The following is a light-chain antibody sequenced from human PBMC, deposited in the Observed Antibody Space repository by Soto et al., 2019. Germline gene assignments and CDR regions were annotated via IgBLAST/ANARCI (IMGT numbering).Light chain of an antibody. V-gene: IGLV1-44*01. J-gene: IGLJ3*02. Sequence: QSVLTQPPSASGTPGQRVAISCSGSSSNIGRNTVTWYRQLPGAAPKIFVYSNNQRPSGVPDRFSGSKSGTSASLAISGLQSEDEADYYCGSWDDSLNGLVFGGGTKVTVL. CDR3: GSWDDSLNGLV. CDR1: SSNIGRNT. CDR2: SNN.